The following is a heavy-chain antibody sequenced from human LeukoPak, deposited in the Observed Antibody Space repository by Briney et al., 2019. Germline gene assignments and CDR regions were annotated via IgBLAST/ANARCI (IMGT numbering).Heavy chain of an antibody. CDR3: ARDLVGYYYGSGSYYNHDYYGMDV. V-gene: IGHV6-1*01. D-gene: IGHD3-10*01. Sequence: SQTLSLTCAISGDSVSSNSAAWSWLRQSPSRGLEWLGRTYYRSKWYNDYAVSVKSRITINPDTSKNQFSLQLNSVTPEDTAVYYCARDLVGYYYGSGSYYNHDYYGMDVWGQGTTVTVSS. CDR2: TYYRSKWYN. J-gene: IGHJ6*02. CDR1: GDSVSSNSAA.